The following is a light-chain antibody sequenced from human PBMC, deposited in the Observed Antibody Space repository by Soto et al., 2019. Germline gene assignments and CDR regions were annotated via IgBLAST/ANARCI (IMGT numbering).Light chain of an antibody. CDR1: QSVSSKY. CDR2: GTS. J-gene: IGKJ3*01. Sequence: EIVLTQSPVPVAFSPGERATLSCRASQSVSSKYLAWYQQKPGQAPRVLIYGTSIRASGVPERFSGGGSGTDFTLTITRLEPEEFAAHYCQQYGRSRVTFGPGSKVEIX. V-gene: IGKV3-20*01. CDR3: QQYGRSRVT.